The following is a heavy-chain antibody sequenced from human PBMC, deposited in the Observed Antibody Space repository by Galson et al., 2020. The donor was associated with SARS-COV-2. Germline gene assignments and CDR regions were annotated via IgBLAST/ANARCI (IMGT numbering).Heavy chain of an antibody. CDR2: INSGGDRT. Sequence: GESLKISCAASGFTFSSYFMAWVRQAPGKGLEWVSAINSGGDRTYYADSVKGRFAVSRDNSKNMLFLQMSSLRADDTAVYYCVKWSTGFDYWGQGTLVTVSS. V-gene: IGHV3-23*01. J-gene: IGHJ4*02. CDR3: VKWSTGFDY. CDR1: GFTFSSYF. D-gene: IGHD4-4*01.